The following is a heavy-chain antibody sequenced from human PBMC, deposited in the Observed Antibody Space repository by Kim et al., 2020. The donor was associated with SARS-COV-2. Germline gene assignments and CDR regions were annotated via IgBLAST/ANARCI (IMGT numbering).Heavy chain of an antibody. D-gene: IGHD1-20*01. V-gene: IGHV3-74*01. Sequence: TNDADSVKGRFTISRDNARNTLYLHMNSLRVEDTAIYYCARAGANWKIDFWGQGTQVTVSS. CDR3: ARAGANWKIDF. J-gene: IGHJ4*02. CDR2: T.